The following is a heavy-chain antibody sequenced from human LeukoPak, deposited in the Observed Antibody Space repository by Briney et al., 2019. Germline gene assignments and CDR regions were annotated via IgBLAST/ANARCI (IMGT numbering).Heavy chain of an antibody. D-gene: IGHD6-13*01. J-gene: IGHJ4*02. CDR2: IIPILGIA. Sequence: SVKVSCKASGGTFSSYAISWVRQAPGQGLEWMGRIIPILGIANYAQKFQGRVTITADKSTSTAYMELSSLRSEDTAVYYCAKGGIAAAGSPMSDWGQGTLVTVSS. V-gene: IGHV1-69*04. CDR3: AKGGIAAAGSPMSD. CDR1: GGTFSSYA.